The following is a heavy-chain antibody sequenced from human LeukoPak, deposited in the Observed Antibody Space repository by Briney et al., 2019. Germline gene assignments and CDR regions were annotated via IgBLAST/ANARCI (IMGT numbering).Heavy chain of an antibody. Sequence: PGGSLRLSCAASGFTFSSYAMSWVRQAPGKGLEWVSAISGSGGSTYYADSVKGRFTISRDNSKNTLYLQMSSLRAEVTAVYYCARSEVVAATLIDYWGQGTLVTVSS. D-gene: IGHD2-15*01. CDR3: ARSEVVAATLIDY. J-gene: IGHJ4*02. V-gene: IGHV3-23*01. CDR2: ISGSGGST. CDR1: GFTFSSYA.